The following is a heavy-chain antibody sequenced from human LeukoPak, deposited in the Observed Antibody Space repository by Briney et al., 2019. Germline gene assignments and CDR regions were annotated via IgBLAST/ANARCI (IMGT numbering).Heavy chain of an antibody. CDR2: IDIDGSST. D-gene: IGHD3-16*01. CDR3: AKVPHPTYYLDY. J-gene: IGHJ4*02. V-gene: IGHV3-74*01. Sequence: PGWSLRLSCAASGFTFSSYWMHWVRQAPGKGLVWVSRIDIDGSSTTYADSVKGRFTISRDNAKNTLYLQMNNLRAEDTAVYYCAKVPHPTYYLDYWGQGTLVTVSS. CDR1: GFTFSSYW.